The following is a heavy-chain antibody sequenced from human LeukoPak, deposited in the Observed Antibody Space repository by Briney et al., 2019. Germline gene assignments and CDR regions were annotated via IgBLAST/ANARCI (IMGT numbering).Heavy chain of an antibody. V-gene: IGHV3-7*01. CDR1: GFTFSNYG. D-gene: IGHD4-17*01. J-gene: IGHJ3*02. CDR3: ARGMAYGDPDAFDI. CDR2: IKQDGSEK. Sequence: PGGSLRLSCAASGFTFSNYGMHWVRQAPGKGLEWVANIKQDGSEKYYVDSVKGRFTISRDNAKNSLYLQMNSLRVEDTAVYYCARGMAYGDPDAFDIWGQGTMVTVSS.